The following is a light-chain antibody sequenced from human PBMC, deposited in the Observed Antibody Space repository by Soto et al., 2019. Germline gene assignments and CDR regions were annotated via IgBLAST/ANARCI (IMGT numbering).Light chain of an antibody. CDR2: DAS. Sequence: VLTQSPATPSLSPGERATLSLRASQSVNNYLAWYQQTPGQAPRLLIYDASNRATGIPARFSGSGSGTDFTLTISSLEPEDFAVYYCQQRSNWPQFTFGPGTKVDIK. J-gene: IGKJ3*01. V-gene: IGKV3-11*01. CDR1: QSVNNY. CDR3: QQRSNWPQFT.